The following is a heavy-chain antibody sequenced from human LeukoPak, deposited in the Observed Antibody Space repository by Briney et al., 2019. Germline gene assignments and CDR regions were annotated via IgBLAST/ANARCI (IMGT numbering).Heavy chain of an antibody. J-gene: IGHJ4*02. Sequence: SETLSLTCAVYGGSFSGYYWSWIRQPPGKGLEWIGEINHSGSTNYNPSLKSRVTISVDTSKNQFSLKLSSVTAADTAVYYCARGSSSSWQLFDYWGQGTLVTVSS. V-gene: IGHV4-34*01. CDR3: ARGSSSSWQLFDY. CDR1: GGSFSGYY. D-gene: IGHD6-13*01. CDR2: INHSGST.